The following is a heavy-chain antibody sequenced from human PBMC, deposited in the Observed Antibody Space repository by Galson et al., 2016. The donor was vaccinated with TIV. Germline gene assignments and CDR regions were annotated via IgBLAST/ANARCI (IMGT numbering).Heavy chain of an antibody. CDR2: IFYSGST. CDR3: ARGVTDYYDSSGFSPNFDY. V-gene: IGHV4-30-4*01. J-gene: IGHJ4*02. D-gene: IGHD3-22*01. Sequence: SWIRQPPGKGLEWIGYIFYSGSTAYNSALRSRLTISIDTSKNQFSLRLTSVTAADTAVYYCARGVTDYYDSSGFSPNFDYWGQGALVTVSS.